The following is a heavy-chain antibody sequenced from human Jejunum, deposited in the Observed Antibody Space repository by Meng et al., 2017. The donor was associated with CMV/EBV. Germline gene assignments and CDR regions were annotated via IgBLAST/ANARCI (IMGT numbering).Heavy chain of an antibody. J-gene: IGHJ4*02. Sequence: EVRLVGSGGGLVQPGGSLRLSCAASGFTVRTYWMHWVRQAPGKGLVWVSRINSAGSITTYADSVKGRFTISRDNAKDTLYLQMNGLRADDTAIYFCARGMGDYWGQGSLVTVSS. D-gene: IGHD3-16*01. CDR3: ARGMGDY. V-gene: IGHV3-74*03. CDR2: INSAGSIT. CDR1: GFTVRTYW.